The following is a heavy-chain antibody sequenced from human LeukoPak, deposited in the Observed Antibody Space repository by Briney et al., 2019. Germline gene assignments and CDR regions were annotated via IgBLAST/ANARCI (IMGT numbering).Heavy chain of an antibody. CDR3: GTVRGPDSSRWYSDY. Sequence: GGSLRLSCAASGFTFSSYAMTWVRQAPGKGLEWVSTITGSGSGTYYADSVKGRFTISRDNSKNTLYLQMNSLRAEDTAVYYCGTVRGPDSSRWYSDYWGQGTLVTVSS. CDR1: GFTFSSYA. J-gene: IGHJ4*02. V-gene: IGHV3-23*01. D-gene: IGHD6-13*01. CDR2: ITGSGSGT.